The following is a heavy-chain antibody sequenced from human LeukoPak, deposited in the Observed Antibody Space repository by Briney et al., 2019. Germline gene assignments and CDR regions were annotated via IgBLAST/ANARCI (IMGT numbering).Heavy chain of an antibody. D-gene: IGHD2-2*01. CDR1: GGSISSGSYY. CDR2: IYTSGST. J-gene: IGHJ4*02. V-gene: IGHV4-61*02. Sequence: SETLSLTCTVSGGSISSGSYYWSWIRQPAGKGLEWIGRIYTSGSTNYNPSLKSRVTISVDTSKNQFSLKLSSVTAADTAVYYCAREGYCSSTSCHKTFDYWGQGTLVTVSS. CDR3: AREGYCSSTSCHKTFDY.